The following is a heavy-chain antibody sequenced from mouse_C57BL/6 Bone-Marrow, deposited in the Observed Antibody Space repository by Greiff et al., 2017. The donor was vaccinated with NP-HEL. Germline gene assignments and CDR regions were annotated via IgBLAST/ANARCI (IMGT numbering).Heavy chain of an antibody. D-gene: IGHD1-1*01. CDR1: GYSITSGYY. Sequence: ESGPGLVKPSQSLSLTCSVTGYSITSGYYWNWIRQFPGNKLEWMGYISYDGSNNYNPSLKNRIPITRDTSKNQFFLKLNSVTTEDTATYYCARDRDYYGSSYYWYFDVWGTGTTVTVSS. J-gene: IGHJ1*03. CDR3: ARDRDYYGSSYYWYFDV. CDR2: ISYDGSN. V-gene: IGHV3-6*01.